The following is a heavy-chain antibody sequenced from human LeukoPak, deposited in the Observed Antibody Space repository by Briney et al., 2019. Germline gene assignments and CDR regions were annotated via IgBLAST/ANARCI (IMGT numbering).Heavy chain of an antibody. V-gene: IGHV3-23*01. J-gene: IGHJ4*02. Sequence: PGGSLRLSCAASGFTFSSYVMSWVRQAPGKGLEWVSAISGSGGSTYYADSVKGRFTISRDNSKNTLYLQMNSLRAEDTAVYYCAKDGGGSYSYFDYWGQGTLVTVSS. CDR1: GFTFSSYV. CDR2: ISGSGGST. CDR3: AKDGGGSYSYFDY. D-gene: IGHD1-26*01.